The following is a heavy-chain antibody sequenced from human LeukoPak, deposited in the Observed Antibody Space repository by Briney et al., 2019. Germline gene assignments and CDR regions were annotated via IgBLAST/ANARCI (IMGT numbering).Heavy chain of an antibody. V-gene: IGHV3-23*01. D-gene: IGHD6-6*01. CDR2: ISGSGGST. CDR3: AKEYSSSSYSYYMDV. CDR1: GFTFSSYA. Sequence: GGSLRLSCAASGFTFSSYAMRWVRQAPGKGLEWVSAISGSGGSTYYADSVKGRFTISRDNSKNTVYLQMNSLRAEDTAVYYCAKEYSSSSYSYYMDVWGKGTTVTVS. J-gene: IGHJ6*03.